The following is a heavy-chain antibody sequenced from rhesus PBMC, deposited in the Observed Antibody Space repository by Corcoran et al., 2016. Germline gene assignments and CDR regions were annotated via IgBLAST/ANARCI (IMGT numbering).Heavy chain of an antibody. D-gene: IGHD6-25*01. CDR3: ARDPVRDTGSVISDY. V-gene: IGHV4-122*02. Sequence: QVQLQESGPGLVKPSETLSLTCAVSGGSISSGYYYWSWIRQPPGKGLEWMGYITYSGSTSYTPSLKRRVTISRDPPKNQVSLKLSSVTAADTAVYYCARDPVRDTGSVISDYWGQGVLVTVSS. CDR2: ITYSGST. J-gene: IGHJ4*01. CDR1: GGSISSGYYY.